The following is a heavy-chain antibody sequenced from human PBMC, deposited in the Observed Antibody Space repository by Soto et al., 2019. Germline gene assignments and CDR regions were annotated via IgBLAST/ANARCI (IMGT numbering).Heavy chain of an antibody. CDR2: SYYSGST. CDR3: ARGRGYSGYDWFDY. CDR1: GGSISSGDYY. Sequence: PSETLSLTCTVSGGSISSGDYYWSWIRQPPGKGLEWIGYSYYSGSTYYNPSLKSRVTISVDTSKNQFSLKLSSVTAADTAVYYCARGRGYSGYDWFDYWGQGTLVTVSS. D-gene: IGHD5-12*01. J-gene: IGHJ4*02. V-gene: IGHV4-30-4*01.